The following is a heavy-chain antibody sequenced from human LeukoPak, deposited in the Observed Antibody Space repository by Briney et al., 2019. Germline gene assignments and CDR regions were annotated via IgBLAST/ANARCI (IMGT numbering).Heavy chain of an antibody. V-gene: IGHV4-61*02. D-gene: IGHD5-18*01. CDR1: GGSISSGSYY. J-gene: IGHJ4*02. Sequence: PSQTLSLTCTVSGGSISSGSYYWSWIRQPAGKGLEWIGRIHTSGSTNYNPSLKSRVTMSVDTSKNQFSLKLSSVTAADTAVYYCARDSGYPFDYWGQGTLVTVSS. CDR2: IHTSGST. CDR3: ARDSGYPFDY.